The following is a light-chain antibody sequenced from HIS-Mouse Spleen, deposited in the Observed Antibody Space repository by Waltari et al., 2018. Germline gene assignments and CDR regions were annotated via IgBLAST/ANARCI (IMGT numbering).Light chain of an antibody. J-gene: IGLJ2*01. CDR2: DVS. Sequence: QSALTQPASVPGSPGQSITISGTGTRSDVGGYNYVSLYQQHPGKAPKPMIYDVSNRPSGVSNRFSGSKSGNTASLTISGLQAEDEADYYCSSYTSSSTLVVFGGGTKLTVL. CDR3: SSYTSSSTLVV. CDR1: RSDVGGYNY. V-gene: IGLV2-14*03.